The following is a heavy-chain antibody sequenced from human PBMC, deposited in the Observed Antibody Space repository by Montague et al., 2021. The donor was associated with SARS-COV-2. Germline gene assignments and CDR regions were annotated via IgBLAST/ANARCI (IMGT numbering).Heavy chain of an antibody. J-gene: IGHJ4*02. CDR2: VWAGDGSRT. V-gene: IGHV3-33*01. CDR1: GFTVGSYG. D-gene: IGHD3-22*01. CDR3: ARDADTSSHFGIFDQ. Sequence: SLRLSCAASGFTVGSYGLHWVRQAPGKGLEWVAVVWAGDGSRTNYSDXXKARFTVSRDNSRNTVYLQMDSLRVEDTAVYYCARDADTSSHFGIFDQWGQGTLVTVSS.